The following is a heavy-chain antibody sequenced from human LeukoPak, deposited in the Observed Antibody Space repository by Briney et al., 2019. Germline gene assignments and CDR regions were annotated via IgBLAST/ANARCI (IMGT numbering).Heavy chain of an antibody. V-gene: IGHV4-38-2*02. CDR1: GYSISSGYC. CDR3: ARESGITMIVVLIQDAFDI. CDR2: IYHSGST. J-gene: IGHJ3*02. Sequence: PSETLSLTCSFSGYSISSGYCWGWIRQPPGQGLEWIGNIYHSGSTYYNPSLKSRVTISVDTSKSQFSLKLSSVTAADTAVYYCARESGITMIVVLIQDAFDIWGQGTMVTVSS. D-gene: IGHD3-22*01.